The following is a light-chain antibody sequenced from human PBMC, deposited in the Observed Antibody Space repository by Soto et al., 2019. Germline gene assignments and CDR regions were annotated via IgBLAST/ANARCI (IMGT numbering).Light chain of an antibody. CDR1: QSVSSSY. CDR2: AAS. J-gene: IGKJ4*01. V-gene: IGKV3-20*01. Sequence: EIVLTQSPGTLSFSPGERATLSCRASQSVSSSYLAWYQQKPGQAPRLLIFAASSRDSGIPDRFSGSGSGTEFTLTISSLQSDDFAVYYCQQYNNWPPLTVGGVTKADNK. CDR3: QQYNNWPPLT.